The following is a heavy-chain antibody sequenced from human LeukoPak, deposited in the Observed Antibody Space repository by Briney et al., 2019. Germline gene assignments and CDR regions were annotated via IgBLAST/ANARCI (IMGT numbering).Heavy chain of an antibody. J-gene: IGHJ4*02. D-gene: IGHD3-22*01. CDR1: GGSISSGGYY. CDR2: IYHSGST. V-gene: IGHV4-30-2*01. Sequence: SETLSLTCTVSGGSISSGGYYWSWLRQPPGKGLEWIGYIYHSGSTYYNPSLKSRVTISVDRSKNQFSLKLSSVTAADTAVYYCARSLYYYDSSGYYPTGFDYWGQGTLVTVSS. CDR3: ARSLYYYDSSGYYPTGFDY.